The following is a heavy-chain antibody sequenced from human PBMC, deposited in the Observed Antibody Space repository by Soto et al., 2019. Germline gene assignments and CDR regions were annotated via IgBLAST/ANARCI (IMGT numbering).Heavy chain of an antibody. CDR3: ARYSGSPAFYYGMDV. CDR2: IIPIFGTA. Sequence: GASVKVSCKASGGTFSSYAISWVRQAPGQGLEWMGGIIPIFGTANYAQKFQGRVTITADESTSTAYMELSSLRSEDTAVYYCARYSGSPAFYYGMDVWGQGTTVTVSS. CDR1: GGTFSSYA. D-gene: IGHD1-26*01. J-gene: IGHJ6*02. V-gene: IGHV1-69*13.